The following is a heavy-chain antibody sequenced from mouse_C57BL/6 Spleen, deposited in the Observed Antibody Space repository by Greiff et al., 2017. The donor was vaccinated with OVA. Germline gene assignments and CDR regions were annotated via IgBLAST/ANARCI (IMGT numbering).Heavy chain of an antibody. CDR1: GYTFTSYW. CDR2: IYPGSGST. CDR3: GKEGSLTSYYAMDY. D-gene: IGHD3-3*01. Sequence: QVQLQQSGAELVKPGASVKMSCKASGYTFTSYWITWVKQRPGQGLEWIGDIYPGSGSTNYNEKFKSKATLTVDTSSSTAYMQLSSLTSEDSAVYYRGKEGSLTSYYAMDYWGQGTSVTVSS. J-gene: IGHJ4*01. V-gene: IGHV1-55*01.